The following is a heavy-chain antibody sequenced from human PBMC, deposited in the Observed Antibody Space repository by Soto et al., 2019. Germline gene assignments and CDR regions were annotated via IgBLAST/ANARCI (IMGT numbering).Heavy chain of an antibody. CDR2: IKHDGSAK. D-gene: IGHD2-2*01. Sequence: EVQLVESGGGLVQPGGSLRLSCEASGFTFSSYWMSWVRQAPGKGLEWVANIKHDGSAKYYVGSVKGRFTISRDNAKNSLYLQMNSLRDEDTAVYSCAREVPAAPSRVPYYYGMDVWGHGTTVTVSS. J-gene: IGHJ6*02. CDR1: GFTFSSYW. V-gene: IGHV3-7*01. CDR3: AREVPAAPSRVPYYYGMDV.